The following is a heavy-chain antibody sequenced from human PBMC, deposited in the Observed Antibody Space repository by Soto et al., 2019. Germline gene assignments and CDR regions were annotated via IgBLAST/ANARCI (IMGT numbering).Heavy chain of an antibody. Sequence: ASVKVSCKASGYTFTGYYMHWVRQAPGQGLEWMGWINPNSGGTNYAQKFQGWVTMTRDTSISTAYMELSRLRSDDTAVYYCARDSGHMTTVTTAGAFEIWGQATMVTVS. V-gene: IGHV1-2*04. D-gene: IGHD4-17*01. CDR1: GYTFTGYY. CDR2: INPNSGGT. CDR3: ARDSGHMTTVTTAGAFEI. J-gene: IGHJ3*02.